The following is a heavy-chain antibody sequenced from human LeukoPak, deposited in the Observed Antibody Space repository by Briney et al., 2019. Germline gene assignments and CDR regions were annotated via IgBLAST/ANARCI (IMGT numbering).Heavy chain of an antibody. CDR2: IYTSGST. CDR1: GGSISSYY. Sequence: SETLSLTCTVSGGSISSYYWSWIRQPAGKGLEWIGRIYTSGSTNYNPSLKSRVTMSVDTSENQFSLKLSSVTAADTAVYYCARETDFWSGYYPFDYWGQGTLVTVSS. D-gene: IGHD3-3*01. CDR3: ARETDFWSGYYPFDY. J-gene: IGHJ4*02. V-gene: IGHV4-4*07.